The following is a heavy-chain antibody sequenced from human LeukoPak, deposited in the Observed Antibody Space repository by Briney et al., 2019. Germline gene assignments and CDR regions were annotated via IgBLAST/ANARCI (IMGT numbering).Heavy chain of an antibody. J-gene: IGHJ4*02. CDR3: VRPTSYDYVWGSYRLDY. V-gene: IGHV3-7*05. CDR2: INQDGSET. Sequence: PGGSLRLSCAASGFTFSTYWMSWVRLAPGKGLEWVANINQDGSETFYVDSVKGRFTISRDNGKNSMFVQMDSLRAEDTAVYYCVRPTSYDYVWGSYRLDYWGQGTLVTVSS. CDR1: GFTFSTYW. D-gene: IGHD3-16*02.